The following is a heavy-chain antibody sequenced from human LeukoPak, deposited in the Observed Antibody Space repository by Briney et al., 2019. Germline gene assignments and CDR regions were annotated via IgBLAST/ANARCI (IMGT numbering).Heavy chain of an antibody. Sequence: GGSLRLSCAASGFTFSSYAMHWVRQAPGKGLEYVSAISSNGDSTYYANSVKGRFTISRDDSKNTLYLQMGSLRAEDMAVYYCTRPSHCSSNSCPLDYWGQGTLVTVSS. D-gene: IGHD2-2*01. J-gene: IGHJ4*02. CDR2: ISSNGDST. V-gene: IGHV3-64*01. CDR1: GFTFSSYA. CDR3: TRPSHCSSNSCPLDY.